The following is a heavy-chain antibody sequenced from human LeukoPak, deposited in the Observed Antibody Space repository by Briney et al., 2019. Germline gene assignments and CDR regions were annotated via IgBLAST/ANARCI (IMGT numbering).Heavy chain of an antibody. Sequence: GGSLRLSCAASGFTFRSDGTNWVRQAPGKGLEWVSGISGSGGSTYYADSVKGRFTISRDNSKNTLYLQMNSLRAEDTAVYYCAKASYNTYYYDSSGYYAPDYWGQGTLVTVSS. J-gene: IGHJ4*02. CDR1: GFTFRSDG. D-gene: IGHD3-22*01. CDR2: ISGSGGST. V-gene: IGHV3-23*01. CDR3: AKASYNTYYYDSSGYYAPDY.